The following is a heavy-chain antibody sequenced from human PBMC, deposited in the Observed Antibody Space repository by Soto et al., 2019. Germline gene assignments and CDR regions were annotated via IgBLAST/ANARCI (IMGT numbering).Heavy chain of an antibody. CDR2: INHSGST. D-gene: IGHD6-6*01. Sequence: SSGTLSLPRAVYGGAFSGYYWGWVRQPPGKGLEWIGEINHSGSTNYNPSLKSRVTISVDTSKNQFSLKLSSVTAADTAVYYCARGRAARYYYYGMDVWGQGTTVTVSS. CDR3: ARGRAARYYYYGMDV. CDR1: GGAFSGYY. V-gene: IGHV4-34*01. J-gene: IGHJ6*02.